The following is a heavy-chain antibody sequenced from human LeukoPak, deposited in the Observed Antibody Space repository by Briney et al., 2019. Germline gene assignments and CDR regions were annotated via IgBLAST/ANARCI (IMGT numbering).Heavy chain of an antibody. CDR2: INPNSGGT. Sequence: ASVKVSCKASGYTFTGYYIHWVRQAPGQGLEWMGWINPNSGGTNDAQKFQGRVTMTRDTSISTAYMELSRLRSDDTAVYYCARNGDSSSWYWDYFDHWGQGTLVTVSS. CDR3: ARNGDSSSWYWDYFDH. D-gene: IGHD6-13*01. CDR1: GYTFTGYY. V-gene: IGHV1-2*02. J-gene: IGHJ4*02.